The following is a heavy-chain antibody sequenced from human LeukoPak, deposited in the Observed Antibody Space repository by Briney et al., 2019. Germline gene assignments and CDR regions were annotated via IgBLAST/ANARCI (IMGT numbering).Heavy chain of an antibody. CDR3: ASPQGGNPPDAFDI. CDR1: GYSFTSYW. J-gene: IGHJ3*02. CDR2: IYPGDSDT. Sequence: GESLKISCKGSGYSFTSYWIGWVRQRRGKGLEWMGIIYPGDSDTRYSPSFQGQVTISADKSISTAYPHWSSLKASDPAMYYCASPQGGNPPDAFDIWGQGTMVTVPS. V-gene: IGHV5-51*01. D-gene: IGHD4-23*01.